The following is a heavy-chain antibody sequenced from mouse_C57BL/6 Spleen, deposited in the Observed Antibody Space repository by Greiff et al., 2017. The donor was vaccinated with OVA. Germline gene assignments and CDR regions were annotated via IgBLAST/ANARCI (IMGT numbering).Heavy chain of an antibody. D-gene: IGHD2-1*01. Sequence: QVQLQQSGTELVKPGASVKLSCKASGYTFTSYWMHWVKQRPGQGLEWIGNINPSNGGTNYNEKFKSKATLTVDKSSSTAYMQLSSLTSEDSAVYYCARWGLLSGGFIDYWGQGTTLTVSS. J-gene: IGHJ2*01. CDR2: INPSNGGT. V-gene: IGHV1-53*01. CDR3: ARWGLLSGGFIDY. CDR1: GYTFTSYW.